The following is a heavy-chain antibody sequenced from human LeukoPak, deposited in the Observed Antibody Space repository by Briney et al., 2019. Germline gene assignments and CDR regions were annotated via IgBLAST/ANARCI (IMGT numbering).Heavy chain of an antibody. J-gene: IGHJ4*02. D-gene: IGHD3-10*01. CDR1: GDSISRYY. CDR2: IYNTGST. CDR3: ARADPVYGSGSWTWFDY. Sequence: SETLSLTCTVSGDSISRYYWSWIRQPPGKGLEWIGYIYNTGSTNYNPSLKSRVTISIDMSKNQISLRMSSVTAADTAVYYCARADPVYGSGSWTWFDYWGQGTLVTVSP. V-gene: IGHV4-59*01.